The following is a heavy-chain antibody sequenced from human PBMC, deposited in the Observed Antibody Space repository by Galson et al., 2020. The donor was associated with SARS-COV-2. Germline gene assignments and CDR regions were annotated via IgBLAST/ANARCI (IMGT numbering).Heavy chain of an antibody. CDR2: INRAGSST. CDR3: AIVGTRSGWKYYFDY. CDR1: AFTYSSCC. V-gene: IGHV3-74*01. J-gene: IGHJ4*02. Sequence: TGRYLRLSCAASAFTYSSCCMHWDRHAPGKGLVWVSRINRAGSSTSYEDSVKGRFTISRDNAKNTLYLQMNSLRAEDTAVDYCAIVGTRSGWKYYFDYWGQGALVTVSS. D-gene: IGHD6-19*01.